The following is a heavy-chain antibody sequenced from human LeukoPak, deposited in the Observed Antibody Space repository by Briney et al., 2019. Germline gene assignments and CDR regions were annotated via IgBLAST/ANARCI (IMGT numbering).Heavy chain of an antibody. CDR3: ARRIVTYFYYGMDV. V-gene: IGHV3-7*01. J-gene: IGHJ6*02. Sequence: GGSLRLSCAASGFTFSSHWMSWVRQAPGKGLEWVANIKEDGSDKYYVDSVKGRFTVSRDNAKSSLYLQMNSLRAEDTAVYYCARRIVTYFYYGMDVWGQGTTVTVSS. D-gene: IGHD2-15*01. CDR1: GFTFSSHW. CDR2: IKEDGSDK.